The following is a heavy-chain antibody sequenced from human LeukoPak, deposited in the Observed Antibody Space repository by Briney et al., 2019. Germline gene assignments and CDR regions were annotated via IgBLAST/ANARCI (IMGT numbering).Heavy chain of an antibody. Sequence: SETLSLTCTVSGGSISSSSYYWGWSRQPPGKGLEWIGSIYYSGSTYYNPSLKSRVTISVDTSKNQFSLKLSSVTAADTAVYYCARQEYSSGYYWGQGTLVTVSS. CDR3: ARQEYSSGYY. CDR2: IYYSGST. D-gene: IGHD6-19*01. CDR1: GGSISSSSYY. J-gene: IGHJ4*02. V-gene: IGHV4-39*01.